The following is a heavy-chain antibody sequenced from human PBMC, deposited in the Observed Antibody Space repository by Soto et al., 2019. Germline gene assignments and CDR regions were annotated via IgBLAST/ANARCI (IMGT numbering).Heavy chain of an antibody. CDR1: GSILIPPW. D-gene: IGHD6-6*01. V-gene: IGHV3-15*07. CDR3: STDSYFTLKLVRFDY. CDR2: IKSKTDGGTS. J-gene: IGHJ4*01. Sequence: EVQLVESGGGLVEPGGPLSLPFAALGSILIPPWLTGAGQPPGKAREWAGRIKSKTDGGTSDFAAPVRGRFAISRDDSESMVYLQMDSLKTEDTAVYYCSTDSYFTLKLVRFDYWGLGTLVTVSS.